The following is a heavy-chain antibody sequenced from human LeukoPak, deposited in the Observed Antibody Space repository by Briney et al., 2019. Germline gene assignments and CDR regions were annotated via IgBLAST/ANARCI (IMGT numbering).Heavy chain of an antibody. Sequence: PSETLSLTCSVSGGFISNYYWSWIRRPAGKGLEWIGRMSTSGKTNYNPSLKSRVTMSVDTSNNQFSLNLSSVTAADTAVYYCARDSRYYDYWSGYLDYWGQGTLVTVSS. J-gene: IGHJ4*02. D-gene: IGHD3-3*01. CDR2: MSTSGKT. CDR3: ARDSRYYDYWSGYLDY. CDR1: GGFISNYY. V-gene: IGHV4-4*07.